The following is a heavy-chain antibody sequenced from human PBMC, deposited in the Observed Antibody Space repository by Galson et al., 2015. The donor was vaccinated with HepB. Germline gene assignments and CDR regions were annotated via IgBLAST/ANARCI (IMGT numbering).Heavy chain of an antibody. CDR1: GFMFSNYA. CDR3: ARDPSSGTADY. V-gene: IGHV3-21*01. J-gene: IGHJ4*02. D-gene: IGHD6-13*01. CDR2: IGSRSGYI. Sequence: SLRLSCAASGFMFSNYAMNWVRQAPGKGLEWVSSIGSRSGYIYYADSVKGRFTMSRDNAKNSLHLQMNSLRAEDTAVYYCARDPSSGTADYWGQGTLVTVSS.